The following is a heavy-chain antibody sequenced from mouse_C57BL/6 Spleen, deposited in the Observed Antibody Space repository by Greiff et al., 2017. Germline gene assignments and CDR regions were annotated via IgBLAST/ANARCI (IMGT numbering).Heavy chain of an antibody. D-gene: IGHD1-2*01. CDR2: ISYDGSN. CDR3: ASHYGYYYAMDY. J-gene: IGHJ4*01. Sequence: EVQLQESGPGLVKPSQSLSLTCSVTGYSITSGYYWNWIRQFPGNKLEWMGYISYDGSNNYNPSLKNRISITRDTSKNQFFLKLNSVTTEDTATYYCASHYGYYYAMDYWGQGTSVTVSS. CDR1: GYSITSGYY. V-gene: IGHV3-6*01.